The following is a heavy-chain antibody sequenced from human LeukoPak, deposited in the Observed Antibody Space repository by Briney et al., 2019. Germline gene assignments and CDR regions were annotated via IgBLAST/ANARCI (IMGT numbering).Heavy chain of an antibody. Sequence: GGSLRLSCAASGFTFSSYAMTWVRQAPGKGLEWVSAISSTGAATYYADSVKGRFTISRDNSKNTLYLQMNSLRAEDTAVYYCAKDLLRTYYYDSSGYGFDYWGQGTLVTVSS. CDR3: AKDLLRTYYYDSSGYGFDY. CDR2: ISSTGAAT. J-gene: IGHJ4*02. D-gene: IGHD3-22*01. CDR1: GFTFSSYA. V-gene: IGHV3-23*01.